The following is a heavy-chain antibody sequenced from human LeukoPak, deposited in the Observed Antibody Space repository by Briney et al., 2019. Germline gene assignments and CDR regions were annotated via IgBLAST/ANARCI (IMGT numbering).Heavy chain of an antibody. V-gene: IGHV3-33*01. CDR2: IWYDGSNK. D-gene: IGHD2-15*01. J-gene: IGHJ4*02. CDR3: ARGGYCSGGSCQHFDY. Sequence: GGSLRLSCAASGFTFSSYGMHWVRQAPGKGLEWVAVIWYDGSNKYYADSVKGRFTISRDNSKNTLYLQMNSLRAEDTAVYYCARGGYCSGGSCQHFDYWGQGTLVTVSS. CDR1: GFTFSSYG.